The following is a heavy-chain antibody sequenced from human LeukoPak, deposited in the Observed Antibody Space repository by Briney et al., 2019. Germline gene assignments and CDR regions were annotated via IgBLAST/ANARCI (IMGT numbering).Heavy chain of an antibody. CDR1: GFTFSSYG. J-gene: IGHJ4*02. Sequence: GGSLRLSCAASGFTFSSYGIHWVRQAPGKGLEWVAVISYDGSNTYYADSVKGRFTISRDNSKNTLYLQMNSLRAEDTAVYYCAKNSRWITMVRGVLDYWGQGTLVTVSS. V-gene: IGHV3-30*18. CDR2: ISYDGSNT. D-gene: IGHD3-10*01. CDR3: AKNSRWITMVRGVLDY.